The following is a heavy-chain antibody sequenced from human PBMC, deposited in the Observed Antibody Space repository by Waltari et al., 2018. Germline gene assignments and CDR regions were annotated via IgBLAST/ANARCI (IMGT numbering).Heavy chain of an antibody. CDR1: GFTFSSYA. D-gene: IGHD2-15*01. CDR2: IRGSGGVT. V-gene: IGHV3-23*01. J-gene: IGHJ4*02. Sequence: EVQLLESGGGLVQPGGSLRLSCAASGFTFSSYAMSWVRQAPGKGLEWVSAIRGSGGVTYYADSVKGRSTISRDNSKNTLYLQMNSLRAEDTAVYYCAKDFCSGGSCYYFDYWGQGTLLNVSS. CDR3: AKDFCSGGSCYYFDY.